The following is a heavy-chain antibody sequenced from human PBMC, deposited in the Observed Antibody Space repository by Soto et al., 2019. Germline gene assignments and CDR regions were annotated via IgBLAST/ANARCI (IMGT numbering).Heavy chain of an antibody. D-gene: IGHD3-22*01. J-gene: IGHJ4*01. CDR3: ATDYDSSGYDY. CDR2: ISAYNGNT. CDR1: GYTFTSHG. Sequence: ASMKGSGKAAGYTFTSHGISWERQAPGQGLEWMGWISAYNGNTNYAQKLQGRVTMTTDTSTSTAYMELRSLRSDDTAGYYCATDYDSSGYDYWGHGTLVTVSS. V-gene: IGHV1-18*01.